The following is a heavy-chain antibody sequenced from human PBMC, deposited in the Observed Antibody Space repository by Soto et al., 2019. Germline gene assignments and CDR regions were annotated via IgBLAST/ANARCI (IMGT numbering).Heavy chain of an antibody. J-gene: IGHJ3*02. V-gene: IGHV2-5*01. D-gene: IGHD4-17*01. Sequence: QITLKESGPTLVKPTQTLTLTCTVSGVSLGTSGVGVGWIRQPPGKALEWLSLIYWNDDKRYSPSLKSRLTVTKDTSKNQVVLSMTNMDPVDTATYHCAPMTTVATSAFDIWGQGTMVTVSS. CDR3: APMTTVATSAFDI. CDR1: GVSLGTSGVG. CDR2: IYWNDDK.